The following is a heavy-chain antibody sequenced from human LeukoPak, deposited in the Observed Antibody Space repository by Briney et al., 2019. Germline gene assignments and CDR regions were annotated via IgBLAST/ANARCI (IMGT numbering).Heavy chain of an antibody. V-gene: IGHV3-30-3*01. CDR2: ISYDGSNK. Sequence: PGGSLRLSCAASGFTFSSYAMHGVRQAPGKGLEWVAVISYDGSNKYYADSVKGRFTISRDNSKNTLYLQMNSLRAEDTAVYYCASHDIVVVVAATHWGQGTLVTVSS. CDR1: GFTFSSYA. D-gene: IGHD2-15*01. CDR3: ASHDIVVVVAATH. J-gene: IGHJ4*02.